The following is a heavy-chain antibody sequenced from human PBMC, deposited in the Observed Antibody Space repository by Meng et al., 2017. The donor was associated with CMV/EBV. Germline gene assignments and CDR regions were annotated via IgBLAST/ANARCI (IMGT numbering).Heavy chain of an antibody. Sequence: GESLKISCAASGFTFSSYSMNWVRQAPGKGLEWVSSISSSSSYIYYADSVKGRFTISRDNAKNSLYLQMNSLRAEDTAVYYCARDPRRDEIGCWGQGTLVTVSS. CDR1: GFTFSSYS. J-gene: IGHJ4*02. CDR3: ARDPRRDEIGC. V-gene: IGHV3-21*04. CDR2: ISSSSSYI. D-gene: IGHD2-21*01.